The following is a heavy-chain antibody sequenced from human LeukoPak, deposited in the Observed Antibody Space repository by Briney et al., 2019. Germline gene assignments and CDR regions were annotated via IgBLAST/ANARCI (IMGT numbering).Heavy chain of an antibody. J-gene: IGHJ6*02. V-gene: IGHV3-30*18. Sequence: GGSLRLSCAASGFTFRNYWMTWVRQAPGKGLEWVAVISYDGSNKYYADSVKGRFTISRDNSKNTLYLQMNSLRAEDTAVYYCAKVRGYDILTGCMDVWGQGTTVTVSS. CDR2: ISYDGSNK. CDR1: GFTFRNYW. CDR3: AKVRGYDILTGCMDV. D-gene: IGHD3-9*01.